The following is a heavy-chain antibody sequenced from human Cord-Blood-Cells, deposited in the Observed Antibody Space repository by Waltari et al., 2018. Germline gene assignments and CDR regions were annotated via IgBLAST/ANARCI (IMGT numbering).Heavy chain of an antibody. CDR1: GCSLSTRALC. Sequence: HVPLRESGPALLKPKQTPPLTSTCSGCSLSTRALCVSWIRQPPGKALEWLALIDWDDDKYYSTSLKTGLTISKDTSKNPVVLTMNNMDPVDTATYYCARFNDEFEAFDIWGQGTMVTVSS. D-gene: IGHD2-8*01. V-gene: IGHV2-70*01. CDR3: ARFNDEFEAFDI. CDR2: IDWDDDK. J-gene: IGHJ3*02.